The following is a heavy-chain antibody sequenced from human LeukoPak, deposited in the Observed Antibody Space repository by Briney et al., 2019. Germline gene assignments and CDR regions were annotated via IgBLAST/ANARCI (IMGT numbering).Heavy chain of an antibody. V-gene: IGHV3-53*01. Sequence: PGGSLRLSCAASGFTVSSNYMSWVRQAPGKGLEWVSVIYSGGSTYYADSVKGRFTISRDNSKNTLYLRMNSLRAEDTAVYYCAGTFSSSWYVGNWFDPWGQGTLVTVSS. CDR2: IYSGGST. CDR1: GFTVSSNY. J-gene: IGHJ5*02. CDR3: AGTFSSSWYVGNWFDP. D-gene: IGHD6-13*01.